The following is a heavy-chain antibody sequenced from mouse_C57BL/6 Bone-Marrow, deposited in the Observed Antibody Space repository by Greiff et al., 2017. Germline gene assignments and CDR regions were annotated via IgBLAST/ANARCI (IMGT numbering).Heavy chain of an antibody. CDR1: GFSINSDCY. J-gene: IGHJ4*01. Sequence: EVQLQQSGPSLVRPSQTLSLTCTVTGFSINSDCYWIWIRQFPGNKLEYIGYTFYSGITYYNPSLESRTYITRDTSKNQFSLKLSSVTTEDTATYYDTRLPRWDYAMDYWGQGTSVTVSS. D-gene: IGHD2-12*01. V-gene: IGHV3-3*01. CDR2: TFYSGIT. CDR3: TRLPRWDYAMDY.